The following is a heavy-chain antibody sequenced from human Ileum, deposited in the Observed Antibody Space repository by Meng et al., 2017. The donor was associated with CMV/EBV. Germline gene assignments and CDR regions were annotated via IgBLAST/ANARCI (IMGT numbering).Heavy chain of an antibody. CDR3: ARDLGGGSGY. J-gene: IGHJ4*02. D-gene: IGHD3-16*01. CDR1: GFTFSSYW. V-gene: IGHV3-74*01. Sequence: LSWSASGFTFSSYWMHWVRQVPGKGLVWVARIDTGGSRTDYADSAKGRFTISRDNVKNTLYLQMNSLRAEDTAVYYCARDLGGGSGYWGQGTLVTVSS. CDR2: IDTGGSRT.